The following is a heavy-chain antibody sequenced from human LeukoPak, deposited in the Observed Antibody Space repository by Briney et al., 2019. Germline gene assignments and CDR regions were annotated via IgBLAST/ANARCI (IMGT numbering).Heavy chain of an antibody. CDR2: IRRKLDGGTA. Sequence: GGSLRLSCTASGFTFGDYLMSWFRQAPGKGLEWIGFIRRKLDGGTAEYAASVKGRFTISRDDSTSIAYLQMNSLKTEDTAVYYYSRSSGWLSVYWGQGTLVTVSS. J-gene: IGHJ4*02. V-gene: IGHV3-49*03. CDR3: SRSSGWLSVY. CDR1: GFTFGDYL. D-gene: IGHD6-19*01.